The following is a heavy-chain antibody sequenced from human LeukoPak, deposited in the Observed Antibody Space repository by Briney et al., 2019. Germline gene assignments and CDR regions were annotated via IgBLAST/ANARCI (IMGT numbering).Heavy chain of an antibody. Sequence: ASVKVSCKASGYTFTGYYMYWVRQAPGQGLEWMGWINPNSGGTNYAQTFQGGVTMTRDTSISTAYMELSRLRSDDTAVYYCARGLDKYDYWSGYFLADWGQGTLVTVSS. V-gene: IGHV1-2*02. CDR3: ARGLDKYDYWSGYFLAD. CDR2: INPNSGGT. CDR1: GYTFTGYY. D-gene: IGHD3-3*01. J-gene: IGHJ4*02.